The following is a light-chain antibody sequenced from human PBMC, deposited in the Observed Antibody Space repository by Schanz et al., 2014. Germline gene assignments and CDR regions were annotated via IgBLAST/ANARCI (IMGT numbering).Light chain of an antibody. J-gene: IGLJ3*02. CDR3: CSYAGLSSWV. V-gene: IGLV2-23*01. Sequence: QSALTQPPSVSGSPGQSITISCTGTSSDVGSYNLVSWYQQHPGKAPKLMIYEDSKRPSGVSNRFSGSKSGNTASLTISGLQAEDEADYYCCSYAGLSSWVFGGGTKLTVL. CDR1: SSDVGSYNL. CDR2: EDS.